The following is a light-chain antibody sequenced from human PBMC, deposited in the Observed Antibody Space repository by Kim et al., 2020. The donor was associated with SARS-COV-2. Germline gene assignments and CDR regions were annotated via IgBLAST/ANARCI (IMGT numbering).Light chain of an antibody. V-gene: IGKV1-39*01. CDR1: QSISTY. CDR2: AAS. CDR3: QQSHSTPLLT. Sequence: DIQMTQSPSSLAASMGDRVTIACRASQSISTYLNWYQQRPGKAPKLLIYAASSLQSGVPSRFGGSGSGTDFTLTISSLQPEDFATYYCQQSHSTPLLTFGGGTKVDIK. J-gene: IGKJ4*01.